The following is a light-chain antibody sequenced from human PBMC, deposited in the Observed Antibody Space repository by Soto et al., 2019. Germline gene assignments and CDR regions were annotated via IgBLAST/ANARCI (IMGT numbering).Light chain of an antibody. J-gene: IGKJ1*01. CDR2: GAS. V-gene: IGKV3-15*01. Sequence: KQSLATLSVSAGEWITLFCMASQSVDINLAWYQQKPGQAPRLLIYGASTRAIDMPGRFSGRGSGTEITLTISILQSEDIAVYYCQQYRNWRRTCGQGTKVDIK. CDR3: QQYRNWRRT. CDR1: QSVDIN.